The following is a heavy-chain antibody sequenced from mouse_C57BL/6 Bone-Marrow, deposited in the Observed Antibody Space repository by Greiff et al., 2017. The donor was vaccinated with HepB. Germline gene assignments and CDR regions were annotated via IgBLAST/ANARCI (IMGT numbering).Heavy chain of an antibody. D-gene: IGHD1-1*01. CDR1: GFNIKDDY. V-gene: IGHV14-4*01. CDR2: IDPENGDT. J-gene: IGHJ1*03. CDR3: TPITTVVACRYFDV. Sequence: VQLQQSGAELVRPGASVKLSCTASGFNIKDDYMHWVKQRPEQGLEWIGWIDPENGDTEYASKFQGKATITADNSSNTAYLQLSSLTSEDTAVYYCTPITTVVACRYFDVWGTGTTVTVSS.